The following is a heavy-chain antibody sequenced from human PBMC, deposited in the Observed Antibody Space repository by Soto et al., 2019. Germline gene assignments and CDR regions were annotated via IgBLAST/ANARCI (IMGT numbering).Heavy chain of an antibody. Sequence: EVQLVESGGGLVQPGGSLKLSCAASGFTFSGAAMHWVRQASGKGLEWVGRIRSKANSYATAYAASVKGRFTISRDDSKNTGYLQMNSLKTEDTAVYYCTRYTTSSSRGQGTLVTVSS. D-gene: IGHD6-6*01. CDR3: TRYTTSSS. J-gene: IGHJ4*02. V-gene: IGHV3-73*01. CDR2: IRSKANSYAT. CDR1: GFTFSGAA.